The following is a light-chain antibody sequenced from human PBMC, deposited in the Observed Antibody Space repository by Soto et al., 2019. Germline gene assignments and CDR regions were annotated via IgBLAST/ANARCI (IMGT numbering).Light chain of an antibody. CDR1: QSVLHSSNNKNY. CDR3: LQYYNSPWT. V-gene: IGKV4-1*01. CDR2: WAS. Sequence: DIVMTQSPDSLAVSLGASSTINCKSSQSVLHSSNNKNYLAWYQQKVGQPPKLLIYWASTRESGVPDRFSGSGSGTDFTLTISSLLAEDVAVYYCLQYYNSPWTFGQGTKVDIK. J-gene: IGKJ1*01.